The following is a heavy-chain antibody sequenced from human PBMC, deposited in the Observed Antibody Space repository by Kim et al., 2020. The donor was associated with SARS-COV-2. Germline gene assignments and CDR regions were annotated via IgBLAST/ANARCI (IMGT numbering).Heavy chain of an antibody. CDR3: AREDSSSRALDY. V-gene: IGHV4-31*02. J-gene: IGHJ4*02. D-gene: IGHD6-6*01. Sequence: YYNPSLKSRVTISVDTSKNQFSLKLSSVTAADTAVYYCAREDSSSRALDYWGQGTLVTVSS.